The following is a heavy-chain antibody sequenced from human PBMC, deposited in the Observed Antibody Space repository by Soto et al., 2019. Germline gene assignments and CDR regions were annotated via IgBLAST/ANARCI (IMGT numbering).Heavy chain of an antibody. CDR3: ARGKSAAMFYFYAMDV. D-gene: IGHD2-2*01. CDR1: GGSISSAGNY. CDR2: IYYSGTT. Sequence: QVLLQESGPGLVKPSQTLPLTCTVSGGSISSAGNYWTWIRQHPGKGLEYIGYIYYSGTTYYNPSLKRRVTISVDTSKSQFSLKLSSVTAADTAVYYCARGKSAAMFYFYAMDVWGQGTAVTVSS. V-gene: IGHV4-31*03. J-gene: IGHJ6*02.